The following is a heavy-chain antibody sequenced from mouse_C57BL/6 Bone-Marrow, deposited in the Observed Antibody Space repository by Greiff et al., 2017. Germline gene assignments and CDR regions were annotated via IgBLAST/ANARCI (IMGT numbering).Heavy chain of an antibody. Sequence: EVKLMESGGGLVKPGGSLKLSCAASGFTFSSYAMSWVRQTPEKRLEWVATISDGGSYTYYPENVKGRFTISRDNAKHNLYLQMSHLKSEDTAMYYCARALITTFSCCDYWGQGTTLTVSS. D-gene: IGHD1-1*01. CDR2: ISDGGSYT. V-gene: IGHV5-4*03. CDR3: ARALITTFSCCDY. J-gene: IGHJ2*01. CDR1: GFTFSSYA.